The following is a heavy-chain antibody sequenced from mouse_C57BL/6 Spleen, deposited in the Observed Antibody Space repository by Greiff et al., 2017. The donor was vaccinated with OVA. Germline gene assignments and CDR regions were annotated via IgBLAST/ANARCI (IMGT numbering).Heavy chain of an antibody. V-gene: IGHV1-54*01. CDR2: INPGSGGT. D-gene: IGHD2-5*01. J-gene: IGHJ3*01. Sequence: QVQLKQSGAELVRPGTSVKVSCKASGYAFTNYLIEWVKQRPGQGLEWIGVINPGSGGTNYNEKFKGKATLTADKSSSTAYMQLSSLTSEDSAVYFCARGKDWYSNYEGCAYWGQGTLVTVSA. CDR3: ARGKDWYSNYEGCAY. CDR1: GYAFTNYL.